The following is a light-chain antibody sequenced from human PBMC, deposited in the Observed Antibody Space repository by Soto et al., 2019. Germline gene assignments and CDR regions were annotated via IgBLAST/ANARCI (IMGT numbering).Light chain of an antibody. CDR2: AAS. CDR1: HGISNY. J-gene: IGKJ4*01. V-gene: IGKV1-27*01. CDR3: QKYNSAPLT. Sequence: DIHITQSPSTLSASVGDRVTLTCRASHGISNYLAWYQQKPGKVPKLLIYAASTLQSGVPSRFSGSGSGTDFTLTISSLQPEDVATYYRQKYNSAPLTFGGGTKVDI.